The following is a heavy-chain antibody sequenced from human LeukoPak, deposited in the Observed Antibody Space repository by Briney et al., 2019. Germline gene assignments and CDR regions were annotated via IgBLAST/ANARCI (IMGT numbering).Heavy chain of an antibody. CDR2: ISYDGSNK. V-gene: IGHV3-30*03. CDR3: ARSNSSGWHVDY. Sequence: GGSLRLSCAASGFTFSSYGMHWVRQAPGKGLEWVAVISYDGSNKYYADSVKGRFTISRDNSKNTLYLQMNSLRAEDTAVYYCARSNSSGWHVDYWGQGTLVTVSS. D-gene: IGHD6-19*01. CDR1: GFTFSSYG. J-gene: IGHJ4*02.